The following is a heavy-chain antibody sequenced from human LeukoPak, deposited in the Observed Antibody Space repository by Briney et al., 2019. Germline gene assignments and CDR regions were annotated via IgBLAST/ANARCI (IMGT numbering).Heavy chain of an antibody. CDR2: ISSSSSYI. D-gene: IGHD1-26*01. CDR3: ARGKHSGRYWAEGTFDI. CDR1: GFTFSSYS. Sequence: RGSLRLSCAASGFTFSSYSMNWVRQAPGKGLEWVSSISSSSSYIYYADSVKGRFTISRDNAKNSLYLQMNSLRSEDTAVYYCARGKHSGRYWAEGTFDIWGQGTMVTVSS. J-gene: IGHJ3*02. V-gene: IGHV3-21*01.